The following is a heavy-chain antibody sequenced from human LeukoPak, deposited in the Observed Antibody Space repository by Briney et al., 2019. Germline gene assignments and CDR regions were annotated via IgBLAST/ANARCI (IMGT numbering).Heavy chain of an antibody. CDR3: ATCYYGSGSYF. Sequence: SETLSLTCTVSGGSISSGGYYWSWIRQHPGKGLEWIGYIYYSGSTYYNPSLKSRVTISVDTSKNQFSLKLSSVTAADTAVYYCATCYYGSGSYFWGQGTLVTVSS. D-gene: IGHD3-10*01. V-gene: IGHV4-31*03. CDR2: IYYSGST. J-gene: IGHJ4*02. CDR1: GGSISSGGYY.